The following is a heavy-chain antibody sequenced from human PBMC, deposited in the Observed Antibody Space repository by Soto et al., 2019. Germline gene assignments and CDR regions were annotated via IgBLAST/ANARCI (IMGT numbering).Heavy chain of an antibody. Sequence: GGSLRLSCAASGFTFSSYAMHWVRQAPGKGLEWVAVISYDGSNKYYADSVKGRFTISRDNSEKTLYLQMNSLRADDTAVYYCXRAGAVTTDYYYYGMDVWGQGTTVTVSS. CDR3: XRAGAVTTDYYYYGMDV. V-gene: IGHV3-30-3*01. CDR1: GFTFSSYA. CDR2: ISYDGSNK. D-gene: IGHD4-17*01. J-gene: IGHJ6*02.